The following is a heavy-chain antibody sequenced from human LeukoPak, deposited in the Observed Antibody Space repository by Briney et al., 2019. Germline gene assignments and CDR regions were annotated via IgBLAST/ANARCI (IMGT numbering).Heavy chain of an antibody. CDR2: ISGSIISGGSR. J-gene: IGHJ4*02. D-gene: IGHD2-2*01. Sequence: GGSLRLSCAASGFTFSSYAMSWVRQAPGKGLEWVSTISGSIISGGSRYYADSVKGRFTISRDNSKNTLYLQMNSLRAEDTAVYYCARKGIVPAAALDYWGQGTLVTVSS. V-gene: IGHV3-23*01. CDR3: ARKGIVPAAALDY. CDR1: GFTFSSYA.